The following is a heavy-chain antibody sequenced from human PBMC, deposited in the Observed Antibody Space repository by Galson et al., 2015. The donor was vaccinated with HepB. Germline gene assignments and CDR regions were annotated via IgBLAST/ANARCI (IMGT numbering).Heavy chain of an antibody. D-gene: IGHD3-10*01. V-gene: IGHV1-46*01. CDR1: GYTFTSSH. CDR3: ARENHAVRGVHFDY. J-gene: IGHJ4*02. Sequence: SLKVSCQASGYTFTSSHLHCVPQAPGQGLEWMGKINPSGGSTSYAQKFQGRVTMTRDTSTSTVYMELSSLRSEDTAVYYCARENHAVRGVHFDYWGQGTLVTVSS. CDR2: INPSGGST.